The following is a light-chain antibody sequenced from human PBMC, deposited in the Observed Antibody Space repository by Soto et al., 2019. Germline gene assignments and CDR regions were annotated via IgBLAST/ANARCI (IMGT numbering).Light chain of an antibody. CDR1: QSVSDN. CDR2: GAS. V-gene: IGKV3-20*01. Sequence: TVMTESPGTVSFSPGERSTLSVSASQSVSDNLAWYQQRPGQGPRLLIYGASSRATGIPDRFTGSGSETSFTLTIRRLEPEDFALYYCQHYQSGHPINFGQGTRLAIK. CDR3: QHYQSGHPIN. J-gene: IGKJ5*01.